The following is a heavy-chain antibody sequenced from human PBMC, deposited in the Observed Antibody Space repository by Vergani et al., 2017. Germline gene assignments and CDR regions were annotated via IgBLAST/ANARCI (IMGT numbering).Heavy chain of an antibody. Sequence: EVQLVESGGGLVQPGRSLRISCAASGFTFDDYAMHWVRQAPGKGLEWVSGIRWNSGSIGYADSVKGRFTISRDNAKNSLYLQMNSLRAEDKALYYCAKDRVAGTGLDYWGQGTLVTVSS. V-gene: IGHV3-9*01. D-gene: IGHD6-19*01. J-gene: IGHJ4*02. CDR3: AKDRVAGTGLDY. CDR2: IRWNSGSI. CDR1: GFTFDDYA.